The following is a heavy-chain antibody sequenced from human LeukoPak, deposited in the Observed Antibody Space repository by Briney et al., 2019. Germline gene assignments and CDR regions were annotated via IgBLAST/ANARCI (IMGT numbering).Heavy chain of an antibody. D-gene: IGHD6-6*01. Sequence: SSETLSLTCTVSGGSISSYYWSWMRQPPGKRREWIGYIYYSGSTNYNPSLKSRVTISVDTSKNQFSLKLRSVHAGETAVHYCARDSGSSSWFDYWRQRTLVTVST. CDR2: IYYSGST. CDR1: GGSISSYY. J-gene: IGHJ4*02. V-gene: IGHV4-59*01. CDR3: ARDSGSSSWFDY.